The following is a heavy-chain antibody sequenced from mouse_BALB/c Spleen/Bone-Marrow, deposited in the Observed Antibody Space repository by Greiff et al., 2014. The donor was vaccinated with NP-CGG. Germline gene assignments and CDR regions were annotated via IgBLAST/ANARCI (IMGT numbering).Heavy chain of an antibody. CDR3: TPRPFDY. CDR2: IRTKADDHAT. Sequence: EVMLVESGGGLVQPGGSMKLSCAASGFAFSDTWLDWVRQSPEKGPEWVAEIRTKADDHATYYAESVKGRFTISRDDSISSVYLQMNSLRAEDTGIYYCTPRPFDYWGQGTTLTVSS. CDR1: GFAFSDTW. V-gene: IGHV6-6*01. J-gene: IGHJ2*01.